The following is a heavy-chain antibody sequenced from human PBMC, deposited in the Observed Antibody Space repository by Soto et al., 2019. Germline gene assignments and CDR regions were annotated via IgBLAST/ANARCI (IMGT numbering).Heavy chain of an antibody. V-gene: IGHV4-31*03. J-gene: IGHJ6*02. CDR2: IYYSGST. Sequence: QVQLQESGPGLVKPSQTLSLTCTVSGGSINSVGYYWSWIRQHPGKGLEWIGYIYYSGSTYYNPSLKSRVTLSVDTSKNQFSLKLSSLAAADTAVYYCARVCGGDCQNGMDVWGQGTTVTVSS. D-gene: IGHD2-21*02. CDR1: GGSINSVGYY. CDR3: ARVCGGDCQNGMDV.